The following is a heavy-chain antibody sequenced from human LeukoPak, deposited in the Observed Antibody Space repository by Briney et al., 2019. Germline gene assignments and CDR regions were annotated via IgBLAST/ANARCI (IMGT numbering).Heavy chain of an antibody. CDR2: ISSSGSTI. D-gene: IGHD1-26*01. CDR1: GFTFSSYS. V-gene: IGHV3-48*04. J-gene: IGHJ4*02. Sequence: PGGSLRLSCAASGFTFSSYSMNWVRQAPGKGLEWVSYISSSGSTIYYADSVKGRFTISRDNAKNSLYLQMNSLRAEDTAVYYCASGGSYYEGFDYWGQGTLVTVSS. CDR3: ASGGSYYEGFDY.